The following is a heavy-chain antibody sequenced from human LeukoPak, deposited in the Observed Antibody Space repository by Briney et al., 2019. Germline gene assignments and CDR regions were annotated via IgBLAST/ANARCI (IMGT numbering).Heavy chain of an antibody. Sequence: PSETLSLTCTVSGDSFNEYYWNWIRQPPGKGLEWIGYIYYNGNSNYSPSLKSRVSMSVDTSKNQISLRLTSVTAADTAMYYCARDEGLQSHLEFWGQGALVTVSS. V-gene: IGHV4-59*12. CDR1: GDSFNEYY. CDR2: IYYNGNS. CDR3: ARDEGLQSHLEF. J-gene: IGHJ4*02. D-gene: IGHD4-11*01.